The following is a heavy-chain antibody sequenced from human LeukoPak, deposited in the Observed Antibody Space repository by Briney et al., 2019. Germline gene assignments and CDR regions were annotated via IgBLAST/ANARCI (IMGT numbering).Heavy chain of an antibody. J-gene: IGHJ3*02. V-gene: IGHV4-4*07. CDR2: IYTSGST. CDR1: GGSISRYY. Sequence: PSETLSLTCTVSGGSISRYYWSWIRQPAGKGLEWIGRIYTSGSTNYNPSLKSRVTMSVDTSKNQFSLKLSSVTAADTAVYYCARDYCSSTSCYVFDAFDIWGQGTMVTVSS. CDR3: ARDYCSSTSCYVFDAFDI. D-gene: IGHD2-2*01.